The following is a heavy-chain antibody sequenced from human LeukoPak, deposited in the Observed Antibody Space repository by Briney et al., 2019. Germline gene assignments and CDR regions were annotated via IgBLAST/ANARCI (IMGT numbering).Heavy chain of an antibody. V-gene: IGHV4-4*07. CDR2: IYTSGST. CDR3: ARAMVGATMNWFDP. J-gene: IGHJ5*02. CDR1: GGSISSYY. D-gene: IGHD1-26*01. Sequence: SETLSLTCTVSGGSISSYYWSRIRQPAGKGLEWIGRIYTSGSTNYNPSLKSRVTMSVDTSKNQFSLKLSSVTAADTAVYYCARAMVGATMNWFDPWGQGTLVTVSS.